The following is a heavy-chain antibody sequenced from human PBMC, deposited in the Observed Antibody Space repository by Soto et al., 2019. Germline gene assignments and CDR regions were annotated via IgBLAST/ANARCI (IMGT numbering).Heavy chain of an antibody. V-gene: IGHV4-31*03. Sequence: PSETLSLTCSVSGGSINSASYHWSWLRQHPGKGLEFIGYIFYTGSTYYNPSLETRVTISVDTSKNHVSLRLNAVTAADTAVYYCARLHYGATAFDSCGRGTLVTVS. J-gene: IGHJ4*02. CDR1: GGSINSASYH. CDR2: IFYTGST. CDR3: ARLHYGATAFDS. D-gene: IGHD4-17*01.